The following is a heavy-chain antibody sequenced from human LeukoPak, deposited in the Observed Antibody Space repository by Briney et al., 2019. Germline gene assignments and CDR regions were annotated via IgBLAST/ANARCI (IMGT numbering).Heavy chain of an antibody. J-gene: IGHJ4*02. D-gene: IGHD3-9*01. CDR3: AKDFDMGVTPGDDFDF. CDR1: GFSFSKYW. V-gene: IGHV3-74*01. Sequence: PGGSLRLSCAASGFSFSKYWMHWVRQTPGEGLVWVARIKEDGTYTSYADSVKGRFTISRDNARNTVFPQMNSLRAEDTAVYYCAKDFDMGVTPGDDFDFWGQGTLVTVSS. CDR2: IKEDGTYT.